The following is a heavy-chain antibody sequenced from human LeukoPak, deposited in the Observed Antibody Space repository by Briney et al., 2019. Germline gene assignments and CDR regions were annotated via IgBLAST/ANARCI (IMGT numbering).Heavy chain of an antibody. D-gene: IGHD6-13*01. J-gene: IGHJ4*02. CDR2: INPDGSTT. Sequence: PGRSLRLSCAASGFTFSRYWIHWVRQAPGKGLEWVSRINPDGSTTTYADSVKGRFTISRDNAKNTVYPQMTSLRPEDTALYYCAKDLSPAADGTYFDYWGQGTLVTVSS. CDR3: AKDLSPAADGTYFDY. CDR1: GFTFSRYW. V-gene: IGHV3-74*01.